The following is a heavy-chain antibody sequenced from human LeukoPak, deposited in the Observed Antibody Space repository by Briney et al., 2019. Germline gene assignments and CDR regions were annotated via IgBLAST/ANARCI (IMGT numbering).Heavy chain of an antibody. CDR3: ARASSIVGATSYFQH. D-gene: IGHD1-26*01. CDR1: GFTFSSYW. J-gene: IGHJ1*01. CDR2: IKQDGSEK. Sequence: GGSPRLSCAASGFTFSSYWMSWVRQAPGKGLEWVANIKQDGSEKYYVDSVKGRFTISRGNAKNSLYLQMNSLRAEDTAVYYCARASSIVGATSYFQHWGQGTLVTVSS. V-gene: IGHV3-7*01.